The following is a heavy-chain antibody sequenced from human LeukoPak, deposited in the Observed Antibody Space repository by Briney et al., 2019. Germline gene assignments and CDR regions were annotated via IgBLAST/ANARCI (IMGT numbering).Heavy chain of an antibody. CDR2: INHSGST. V-gene: IGHV4-34*01. CDR3: ARHSVSQWLPHR. D-gene: IGHD5-12*01. J-gene: IGHJ4*02. CDR1: GGSFSGYY. Sequence: PSETLSLTCAVYGGSFSGYYWSWIRQPPGKGLEWIGEINHSGSTNYNPSLKSRVTISVDTSKNQFSLKLTSVTASDTAVYYCARHSVSQWLPHRWGQGILVTVSS.